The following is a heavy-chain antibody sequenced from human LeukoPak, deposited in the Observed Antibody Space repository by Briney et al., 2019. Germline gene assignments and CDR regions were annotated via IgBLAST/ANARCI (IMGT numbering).Heavy chain of an antibody. J-gene: IGHJ4*02. V-gene: IGHV4-61*02. D-gene: IGHD6-13*01. CDR1: GASTSSGLYY. Sequence: SETLSLTCTVSGASTSSGLYYWNWFRQPAGKGLEYIGRIYNSGSTNYNPSLKSRVTISVDTPKNQFSLKLTSVTASDSAVYYCASSNWLRDANFDSWGQGTLVTVSS. CDR3: ASSNWLRDANFDS. CDR2: IYNSGST.